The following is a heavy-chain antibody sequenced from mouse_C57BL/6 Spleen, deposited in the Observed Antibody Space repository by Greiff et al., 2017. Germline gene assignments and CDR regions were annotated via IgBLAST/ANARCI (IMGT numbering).Heavy chain of an antibody. J-gene: IGHJ2*01. Sequence: VQLQQSGAELVKPGASVKLSCTASGFNFNDYYMHWVKQRPEQGLEWIGRIDPEDGDTKYDPKFQGKATITADTSSSTASMQLSSLTSEDTAGDYCARSSNYVGVHFDYWGQGTTLTVSS. CDR1: GFNFNDYY. D-gene: IGHD2-5*01. V-gene: IGHV14-2*01. CDR2: IDPEDGDT. CDR3: ARSSNYVGVHFDY.